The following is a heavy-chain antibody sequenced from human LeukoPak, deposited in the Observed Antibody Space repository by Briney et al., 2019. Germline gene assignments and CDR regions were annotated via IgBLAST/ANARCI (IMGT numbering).Heavy chain of an antibody. Sequence: PGGSLRLSCAASGFTFSSYWMHWVRQAPGKGLVWVSRINTDGSSTSYADSVKGRFTISRDNSKNSLYLQMNSLRTEDTALYYCAKEGSWARERRNGMDVWGQGTTVTVSS. CDR1: GFTFSSYW. CDR2: INTDGSST. CDR3: AKEGSWARERRNGMDV. J-gene: IGHJ6*02. D-gene: IGHD1-1*01. V-gene: IGHV3-74*01.